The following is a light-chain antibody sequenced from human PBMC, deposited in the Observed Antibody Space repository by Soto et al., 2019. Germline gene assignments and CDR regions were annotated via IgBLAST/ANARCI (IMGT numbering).Light chain of an antibody. CDR2: GAS. CDR3: QQYGSSRPT. CDR1: QSGSSSY. J-gene: IGKJ1*01. V-gene: IGKV3-20*01. Sequence: EIVLTQSPGTLSLSPGERATLSGRASQSGSSSYLAWYQQKPGQAPRLLFYGASSRSTGIPDRFSGSGSGTDFTLTIRRLEPEDFAVYYCQQYGSSRPTFGQGTKVEIK.